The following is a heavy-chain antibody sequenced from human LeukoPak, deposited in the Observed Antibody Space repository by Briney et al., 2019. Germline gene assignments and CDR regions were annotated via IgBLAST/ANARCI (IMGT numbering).Heavy chain of an antibody. CDR2: ISGSGGST. CDR1: GFTFSSYA. D-gene: IGHD1-7*01. V-gene: IGHV3-23*01. Sequence: GGSLRLSCAASGFTFSSYAMSWVHQAPGKGLEWVSAISGSGGSTYYADSVKGRFTISRYNSKNTLYLQMNSLRAEDTAVYYCAKRAGTTGAYYYYYYMDVWGKGTTVTVSS. J-gene: IGHJ6*03. CDR3: AKRAGTTGAYYYYYYMDV.